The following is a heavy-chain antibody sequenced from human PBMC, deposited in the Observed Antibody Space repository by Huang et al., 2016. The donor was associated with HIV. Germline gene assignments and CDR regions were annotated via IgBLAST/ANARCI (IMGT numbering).Heavy chain of an antibody. CDR1: GFTFRSFW. CDR3: ARGGAPYYDFWSGGHHYGMDV. J-gene: IGHJ6*02. CDR2: IKQEGSEK. D-gene: IGHD3-3*01. Sequence: EVQLVESGGGLVQPGGSLRLSCAASGFTFRSFWMSRVRQAPGKGLKLVANIKQEGSEKDYVDSVKGRFTIPRDNVKNALYLQMYSLRVEDTAIYYCARGGAPYYDFWSGGHHYGMDVWGQGTTVTVSS. V-gene: IGHV3-7*04.